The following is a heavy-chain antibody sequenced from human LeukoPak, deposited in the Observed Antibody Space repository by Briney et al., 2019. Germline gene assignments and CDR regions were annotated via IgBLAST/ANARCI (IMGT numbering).Heavy chain of an antibody. J-gene: IGHJ5*02. D-gene: IGHD3-3*01. Sequence: SVKVSCKASGGTFSSYSISWVRQAPGQGLEWMGGIIPIFDTADYAQKFQGRVTITADESTSTAYIELSSLRSEDTAVFYCAREKSVRGYDFWSGQKGGWFDPWGQGTLVAVSS. V-gene: IGHV1-69*01. CDR2: IIPIFDTA. CDR1: GGTFSSYS. CDR3: AREKSVRGYDFWSGQKGGWFDP.